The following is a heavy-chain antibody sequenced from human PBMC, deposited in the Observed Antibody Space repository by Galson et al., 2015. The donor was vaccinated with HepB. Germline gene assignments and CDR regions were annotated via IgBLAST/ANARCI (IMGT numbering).Heavy chain of an antibody. D-gene: IGHD2-15*01. Sequence: SVKVSCKASGYTFSSYSITWVRQAPGQGLEWVRWISPYNRDTNYARKLQGRVTMTTDTSTNTAYVELRSLRSDDTAVYYCARGGVVVVVDATQNNWFDPWGQGTPVTVSS. CDR2: ISPYNRDT. CDR3: ARGGVVVVVDATQNNWFDP. CDR1: GYTFSSYS. J-gene: IGHJ5*02. V-gene: IGHV1-18*01.